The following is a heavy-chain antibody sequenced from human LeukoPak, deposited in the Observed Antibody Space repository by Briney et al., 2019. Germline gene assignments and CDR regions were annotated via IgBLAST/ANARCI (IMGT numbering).Heavy chain of an antibody. V-gene: IGHV4-39*01. CDR2: IYYSGST. J-gene: IGHJ4*02. Sequence: SETLSLICTVSGGSISSSSYYWGWIRQPPGKGLEWIGSIYYSGSTYYNPSLKSRVTISVDTSKNQFSLKLSSVTAADTAVYYCARVTMMGRYFDYWGQGTLVTVSS. D-gene: IGHD3-22*01. CDR3: ARVTMMGRYFDY. CDR1: GGSISSSSYY.